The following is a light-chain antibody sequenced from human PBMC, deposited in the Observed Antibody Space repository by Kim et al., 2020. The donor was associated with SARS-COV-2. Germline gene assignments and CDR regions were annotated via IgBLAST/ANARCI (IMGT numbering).Light chain of an antibody. J-gene: IGKJ1*01. CDR3: QKYNSAPRT. Sequence: ASVGDRVTITCRASQGISNYLTWYQQKPGKVPKLLIYAASTLQTGVPSRFSGSGSGTDFTLTISSLQPEDVATYYCQKYNSAPRTFGQGTKVEIK. V-gene: IGKV1-27*01. CDR1: QGISNY. CDR2: AAS.